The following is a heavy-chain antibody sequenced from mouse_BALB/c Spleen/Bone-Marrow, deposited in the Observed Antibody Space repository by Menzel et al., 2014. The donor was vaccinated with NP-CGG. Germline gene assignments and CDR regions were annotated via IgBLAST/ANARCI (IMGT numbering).Heavy chain of an antibody. D-gene: IGHD1-1*01. Sequence: EVKLMESGAELVKPGASVKLSCTASGFNIKNTYIHWVKQGPEQGLEWIGRIDPANVNTKYDPKFQGKATITADTSSNTAYLQLSSLTSEDTAVYYCATYYYGSSLFAYWGQGTLVTVSA. CDR3: ATYYYGSSLFAY. CDR2: IDPANVNT. J-gene: IGHJ3*01. CDR1: GFNIKNTY. V-gene: IGHV14-3*02.